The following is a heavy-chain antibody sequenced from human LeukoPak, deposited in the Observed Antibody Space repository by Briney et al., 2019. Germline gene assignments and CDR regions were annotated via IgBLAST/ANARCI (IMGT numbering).Heavy chain of an antibody. CDR2: ISWNSGSI. J-gene: IGHJ4*02. D-gene: IGHD3-16*01. CDR1: GFTFDDYA. V-gene: IGHV3-9*01. Sequence: PGRSLRLSCAASGFTFDDYAMHWVRQAPGKGLEWVSGISWNSGSIGYADSVKGRFTISRDNAKNSLYLQMNSLRAEDTAVYYCARELAYYDYVWGSYGIDYWGQGTLVTVSS. CDR3: ARELAYYDYVWGSYGIDY.